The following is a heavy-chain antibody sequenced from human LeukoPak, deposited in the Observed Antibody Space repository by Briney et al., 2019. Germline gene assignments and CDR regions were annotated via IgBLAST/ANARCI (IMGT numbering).Heavy chain of an antibody. J-gene: IGHJ4*02. CDR3: AKDSGMVTPGG. CDR1: GFTFSSYG. D-gene: IGHD4-23*01. V-gene: IGHV3-30*18. CDR2: ISYDGSNK. Sequence: PGGSLRLSCAASGFTFSSYGMHWVRQAPGKGLEWVAVISYDGSNKYYADSVEGRFTISRDNSKNTLYLQMNSLRAEDTAVYYCAKDSGMVTPGGWGQGTLVTVSS.